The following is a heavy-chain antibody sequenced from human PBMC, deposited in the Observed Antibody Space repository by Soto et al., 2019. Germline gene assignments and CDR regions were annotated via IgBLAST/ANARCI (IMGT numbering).Heavy chain of an antibody. V-gene: IGHV4-59*12. Sequence: SETLSLTCTVSGGSISSYYWSWIRQPPEKGLEWIGYIYYSGSTNYNPSIKSRVTISVDTSKNQLSMKLSSVTAADTAEYYCGRESCTKGVCNINNWGQGTLFTVSS. CDR2: IYYSGST. D-gene: IGHD2-8*01. J-gene: IGHJ4*02. CDR3: GRESCTKGVCNINN. CDR1: GGSISSYY.